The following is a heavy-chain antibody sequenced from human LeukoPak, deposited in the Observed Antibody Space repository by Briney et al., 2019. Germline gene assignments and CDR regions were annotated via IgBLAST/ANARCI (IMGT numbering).Heavy chain of an antibody. D-gene: IGHD6-19*01. CDR1: GFTFSSYA. Sequence: GGSLRLSCAASGFTFSSYAMHWVRQAPGKGLEWVAVISYDGSNKYYADSVKGRFTISGDNSKNTLYLQMNSLRAEDTAVYYCARPAVWAFDIWGQGTMVTVSS. J-gene: IGHJ3*02. V-gene: IGHV3-30*04. CDR3: ARPAVWAFDI. CDR2: ISYDGSNK.